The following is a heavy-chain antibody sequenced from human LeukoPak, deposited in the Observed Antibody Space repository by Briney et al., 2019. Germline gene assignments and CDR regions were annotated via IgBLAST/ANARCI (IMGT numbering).Heavy chain of an antibody. V-gene: IGHV4-34*01. CDR2: INHSGST. Sequence: SSETLSLTCAVYGGSFSGYYWSWIRQPPGKGPEWIGEINHSGSTNYNPSLKSRVTISVDTSKNQFSLKLSSVTAADTAVYYCARGRGSSSSHYWGQGTLVTVSS. J-gene: IGHJ4*02. CDR1: GGSFSGYY. D-gene: IGHD6-6*01. CDR3: ARGRGSSSSHY.